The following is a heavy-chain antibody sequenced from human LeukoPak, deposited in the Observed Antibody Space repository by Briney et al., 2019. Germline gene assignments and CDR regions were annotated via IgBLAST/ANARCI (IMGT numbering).Heavy chain of an antibody. Sequence: GASVKVSCKASGYTFSGYYMHWVRQAPGQGLEWMGIIKPSDGSTIYAQKFQGRVTMTSDTSTTTVYMEVSSLRSDDTAVYYCARGTGFDSSSWYYYYYYGMDVWGQGTTVTVSS. J-gene: IGHJ6*02. D-gene: IGHD6-13*01. CDR1: GYTFSGYY. CDR2: IKPSDGST. V-gene: IGHV1-46*01. CDR3: ARGTGFDSSSWYYYYYYGMDV.